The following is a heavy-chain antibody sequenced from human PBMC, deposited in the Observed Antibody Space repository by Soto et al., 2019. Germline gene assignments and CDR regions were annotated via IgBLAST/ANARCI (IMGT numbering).Heavy chain of an antibody. D-gene: IGHD3-3*01. CDR1: GFTFSSYA. Sequence: PGGSLRLSCAASGFTFSSYAMSWVRQAPGKGLEWVSAISGSGGSTYYADSVKGRFTISRDNSKNTLYLQMNSLRAEDTAVYYCAKGRLRFLEWLLSGWFDPWGQGTLVTVSS. V-gene: IGHV3-23*01. CDR3: AKGRLRFLEWLLSGWFDP. J-gene: IGHJ5*02. CDR2: ISGSGGST.